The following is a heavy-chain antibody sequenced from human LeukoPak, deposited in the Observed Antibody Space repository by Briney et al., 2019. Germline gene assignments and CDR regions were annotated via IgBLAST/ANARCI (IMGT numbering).Heavy chain of an antibody. V-gene: IGHV4-34*01. CDR2: INHSGST. J-gene: IGHJ4*02. CDR3: ARGRFPGYGSGSYLY. D-gene: IGHD3-10*01. Sequence: SETLSLTCAVYGGSFSGYYWSWIRQPPGKGLEWIGEINHSGSTNYNPSLKSRVTISVDTSKNQFSLKLCSVTAADTAVYYCARGRFPGYGSGSYLYWGQGTLVTVSS. CDR1: GGSFSGYY.